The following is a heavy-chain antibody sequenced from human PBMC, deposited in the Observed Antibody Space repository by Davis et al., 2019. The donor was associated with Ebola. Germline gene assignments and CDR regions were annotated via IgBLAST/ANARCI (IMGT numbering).Heavy chain of an antibody. V-gene: IGHV3-11*01. J-gene: IGHJ6*04. CDR2: ISGSGSTI. D-gene: IGHD6-19*01. CDR3: ARGVSSGWSMDV. Sequence: GESLKISCAASGFTFSDYYMTWIRQAPGKGLEWVSYISGSGSTIYYADSVKGRFTISRDNAKNSLYLQMNSLRAEDTAVYYCARGVSSGWSMDVWGKGTTVTVSS. CDR1: GFTFSDYY.